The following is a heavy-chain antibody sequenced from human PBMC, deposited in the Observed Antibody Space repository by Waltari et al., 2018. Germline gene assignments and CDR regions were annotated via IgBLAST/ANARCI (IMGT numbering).Heavy chain of an antibody. CDR3: ARELIVDSSRWFGELSH. V-gene: IGHV3-30-3*01. J-gene: IGHJ4*02. CDR2: ISYDGSNK. D-gene: IGHD3-10*01. Sequence: QVQLVESGGGVVQPGRSLRLSCAASGFTFSSYAMPWVRQAPGKGLEWVAFISYDGSNKYYADSVKGRFTISRDNSKNTLYLQMNSLRAEDTAVYYCARELIVDSSRWFGELSHWGQGTLVTVSS. CDR1: GFTFSSYA.